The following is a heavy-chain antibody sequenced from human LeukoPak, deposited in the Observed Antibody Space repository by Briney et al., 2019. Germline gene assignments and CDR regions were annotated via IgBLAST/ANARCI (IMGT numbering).Heavy chain of an antibody. V-gene: IGHV4-30-2*01. CDR2: VYHSGST. Sequence: PSETLSLTCTVSGGSISGDSYYWSWIRQPPGKGLEWIGYVYHSGSTYYNPSLKSRVTISVDRSKNQFSLTLSSVTAADTAVYYCAKGLVPPRMDVWGQGTTVTVSS. J-gene: IGHJ6*02. CDR1: GGSISGDSYY. D-gene: IGHD2-2*01. CDR3: AKGLVPPRMDV.